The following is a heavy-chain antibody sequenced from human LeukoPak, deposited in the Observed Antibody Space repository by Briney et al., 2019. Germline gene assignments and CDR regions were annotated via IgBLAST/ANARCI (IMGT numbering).Heavy chain of an antibody. D-gene: IGHD6-19*01. J-gene: IGHJ4*02. Sequence: QPGGSLRLSCTASGFTFRDYAMSWVRQAPGRGLEWVSYIASGGRPIYYADSVKGRFTISRDNAKNSLYLQMNSLRAEDTAVYYCARDISIAVASYFDLWGQGTLVTVSS. V-gene: IGHV3-48*01. CDR2: IASGGRPI. CDR3: ARDISIAVASYFDL. CDR1: GFTFRDYA.